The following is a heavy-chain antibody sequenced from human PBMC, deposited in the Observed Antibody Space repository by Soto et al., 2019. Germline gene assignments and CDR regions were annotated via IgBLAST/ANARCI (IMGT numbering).Heavy chain of an antibody. V-gene: IGHV3-23*01. CDR3: AKGAGYCGTSGCFGFFDY. CDR2: VMGGGGGT. D-gene: IGHD2-2*01. CDR1: GFTFSGYT. Sequence: EVQLLESGGGLVQPGGTLRLSCAASGFTFSGYTMSWVRQAPGKGLEWVSGVMGGGGGTFYADSVKGRFTISRDNSKNTLYLQMDSLRAVDTAVYYCAKGAGYCGTSGCFGFFDYWGQGTLVTVSS. J-gene: IGHJ4*02.